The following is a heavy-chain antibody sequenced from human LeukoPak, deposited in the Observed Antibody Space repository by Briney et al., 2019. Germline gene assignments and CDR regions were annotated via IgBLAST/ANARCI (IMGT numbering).Heavy chain of an antibody. V-gene: IGHV4-59*02. J-gene: IGHJ4*02. Sequence: SETLSLTCTVSGDSVTTYYWGWIRQPPGKGLEWIGYIHYSGRTNSNTSLESRVTISVDMSKNLFSLKMSSVTAADTAMYYCARYLCPGDNCLHFDYWGQGTLVTVSS. CDR2: IHYSGRT. CDR1: GDSVTTYY. CDR3: ARYLCPGDNCLHFDY. D-gene: IGHD2-8*02.